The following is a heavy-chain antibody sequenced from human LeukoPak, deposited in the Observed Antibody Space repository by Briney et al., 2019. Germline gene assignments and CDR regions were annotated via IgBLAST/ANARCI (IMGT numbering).Heavy chain of an antibody. V-gene: IGHV4-39*01. Sequence: PSETLSLTCTVSGGSISSSTYYWGWIRQSPGKGLEWIGSAYYSGSAYYDPSLKSRVTISVDTSKNQFSLKLSSVTAADTAVYSCASHSAEYDILTGYHSYNSFDPWGQGILVTVSS. CDR2: AYYSGSA. D-gene: IGHD3-9*01. CDR1: GGSISSSTYY. CDR3: ASHSAEYDILTGYHSYNSFDP. J-gene: IGHJ5*02.